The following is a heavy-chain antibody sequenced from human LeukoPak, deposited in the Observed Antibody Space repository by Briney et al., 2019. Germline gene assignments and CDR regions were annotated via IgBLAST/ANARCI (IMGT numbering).Heavy chain of an antibody. J-gene: IGHJ4*02. CDR2: ISGSAGST. Sequence: GGSLRLSCAASGFTFSSFVMNWVRQAPGKGLQWVSSISGSAGSTNYADSVKGRLTISRDNSKNTLYLQMNSLRAEDTAVYYCTKDFNGLHAIDYWGQGTLVSVSS. V-gene: IGHV3-23*01. D-gene: IGHD2-8*01. CDR1: GFTFSSFV. CDR3: TKDFNGLHAIDY.